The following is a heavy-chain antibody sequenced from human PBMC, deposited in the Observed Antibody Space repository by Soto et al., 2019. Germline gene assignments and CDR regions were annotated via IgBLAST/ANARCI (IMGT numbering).Heavy chain of an antibody. Sequence: PGGSLRLSCAASGFTFSSYAMSWVRQAPGKGLEWVSAISGSGGSTYYADSVKGRFTISRDNSKNTLYLQMNSLRAEDTAVYYCAKDILIRDIVVVPAATNGDYWGQGTLVTVSS. CDR2: ISGSGGST. V-gene: IGHV3-23*01. J-gene: IGHJ4*02. CDR3: AKDILIRDIVVVPAATNGDY. CDR1: GFTFSSYA. D-gene: IGHD2-2*01.